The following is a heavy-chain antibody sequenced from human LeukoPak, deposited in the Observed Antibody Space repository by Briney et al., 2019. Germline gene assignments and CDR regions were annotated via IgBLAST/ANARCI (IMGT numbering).Heavy chain of an antibody. CDR3: AREGYYYDSSGYEGLDY. V-gene: IGHV1-2*02. Sequence: ASVKVSCKASGYTFTGYYMHWVRQAPGQGLEWMGWINPNSGGTNYAQKLQGRVTMTTDTSTSTAYMELRSLRSDDTAVYYCAREGYYYDSSGYEGLDYWGQGTLVTVSS. J-gene: IGHJ4*02. CDR2: INPNSGGT. CDR1: GYTFTGYY. D-gene: IGHD3-22*01.